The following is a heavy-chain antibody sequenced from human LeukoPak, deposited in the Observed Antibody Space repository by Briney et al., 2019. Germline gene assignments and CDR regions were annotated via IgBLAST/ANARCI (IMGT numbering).Heavy chain of an antibody. CDR1: GYTFTIYG. J-gene: IGHJ4*02. CDR3: ARWDDSSGYYYSFDY. Sequence: ASVKVSCTASGYTFTIYGICWVRQAPGQGLEWMGWISAYNGNTNYAQKLQGRVTMTTDTSTSTAYMELRSLRSDDTAVYYCARWDDSSGYYYSFDYWGQGTLVTVSS. D-gene: IGHD3-22*01. V-gene: IGHV1-18*01. CDR2: ISAYNGNT.